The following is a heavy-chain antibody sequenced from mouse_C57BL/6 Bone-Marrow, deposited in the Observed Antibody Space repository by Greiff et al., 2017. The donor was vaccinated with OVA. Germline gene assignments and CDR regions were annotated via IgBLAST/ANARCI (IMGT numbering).Heavy chain of an antibody. D-gene: IGHD6-1*01. CDR2: IDPENGDT. CDR1: GFNIKDDY. J-gene: IGHJ4*01. CDR3: TTGVQGDY. Sequence: EVQLQQSGAELVRPGASVKLSCTATGFNIKDDYMHWVKQRPEQGLEWIGWIDPENGDTEYASKFQGKATITADTSSNTAYLQLSSLTSEDTAVYYCTTGVQGDYWGQGTSVTVSS. V-gene: IGHV14-4*01.